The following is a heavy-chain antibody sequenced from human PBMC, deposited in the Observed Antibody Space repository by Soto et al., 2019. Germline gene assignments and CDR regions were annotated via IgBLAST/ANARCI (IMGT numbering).Heavy chain of an antibody. J-gene: IGHJ6*02. D-gene: IGHD1-1*01. V-gene: IGHV5-51*01. CDR1: GYSFTSYL. Sequence: GESLKISCTGSGYSFTSYLIGWVRQMPGKGLEWMGSIYPGDSDTRYSPSFQGQVTISADKSISTAYLQWSSLKASDTAMYYCARHGIEATADYYYYYGMDVWGQGTTVTVSS. CDR2: IYPGDSDT. CDR3: ARHGIEATADYYYYYGMDV.